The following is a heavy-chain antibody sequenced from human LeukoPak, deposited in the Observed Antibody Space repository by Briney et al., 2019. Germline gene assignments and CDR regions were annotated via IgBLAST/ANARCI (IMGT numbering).Heavy chain of an antibody. D-gene: IGHD4/OR15-4a*01. CDR2: INPKSGGT. J-gene: IGHJ4*02. Sequence: ASVKVSCKASGYTFTNYYMHWVRQGPGLGFEWMGWINPKSGGTSYPQKFQGRLTMTRDTSISTAYMELSRLGSDDTAVYYCVPSANYYYFDYWGQGTLVTVSS. CDR1: GYTFTNYY. CDR3: VPSANYYYFDY. V-gene: IGHV1-2*02.